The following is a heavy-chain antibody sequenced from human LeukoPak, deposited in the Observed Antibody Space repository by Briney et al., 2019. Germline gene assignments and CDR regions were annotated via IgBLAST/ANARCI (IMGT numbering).Heavy chain of an antibody. CDR3: AKALSSGYYFYYFDY. CDR2: ISGSGGST. CDR1: GFTFTSYV. J-gene: IGHJ4*02. D-gene: IGHD3-22*01. Sequence: PGGSLRLSCAASGFTFTSYVMTWVRQAPGKGLEWVSTISGSGGSTYYADSVKGRFTISRDNSKNTLYLQMNSLRAEDTAVYYCAKALSSGYYFYYFDYWGQGTLVTVSS. V-gene: IGHV3-23*01.